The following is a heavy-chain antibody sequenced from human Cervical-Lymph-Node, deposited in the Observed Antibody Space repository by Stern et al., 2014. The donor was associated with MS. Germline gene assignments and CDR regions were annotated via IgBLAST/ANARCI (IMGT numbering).Heavy chain of an antibody. CDR2: IIPIFGTA. Sequence: VQLVQSGAEVKKPWSSVKVSCKASGGTFSSYAISWVRQAPGQGLEWMGGIIPIFGTANYAQKFQGRVTITADESTSTAYMELSSLRSEDTAVYYCARVRGDSSGWLYYYYGMDVWGQGTTVTVSS. CDR3: ARVRGDSSGWLYYYYGMDV. J-gene: IGHJ6*02. CDR1: GGTFSSYA. V-gene: IGHV1-69*01. D-gene: IGHD6-19*01.